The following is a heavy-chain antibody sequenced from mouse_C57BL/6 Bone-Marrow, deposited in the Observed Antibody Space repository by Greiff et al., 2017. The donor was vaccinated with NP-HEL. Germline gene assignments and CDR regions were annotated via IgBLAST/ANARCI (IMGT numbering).Heavy chain of an antibody. D-gene: IGHD2-3*01. CDR1: GFTFTSYW. CDR2: IHPNSDSS. Sequence: VQLVESGAELVKPGASVKLSCRASGFTFTSYWLHWVKQRPGQGLEWIGMIHPNSDSSNYNEKFKSKATLTVDKSSSTVYMQLSSLTSEDSAVYYCARNCDGYYYFDYWGQGTTLTVSS. J-gene: IGHJ2*01. CDR3: ARNCDGYYYFDY. V-gene: IGHV1-64*01.